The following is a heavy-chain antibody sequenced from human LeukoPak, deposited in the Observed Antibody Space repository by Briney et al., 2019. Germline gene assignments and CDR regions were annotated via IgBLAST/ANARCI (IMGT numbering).Heavy chain of an antibody. CDR3: ARQAVIIPTGMEGPWFDP. Sequence: SETLSLTCTVSGGSISGWYWGWIRQPPGKGLEWIATICYSGNTYYNPSLKSRVSVSIDASKNHLSLKLTSVTAADTAIYYCARQAVIIPTGMEGPWFDPWGQGTLVAVSS. D-gene: IGHD2/OR15-2a*01. J-gene: IGHJ5*02. V-gene: IGHV4-59*08. CDR1: GGSISGWY. CDR2: ICYSGNT.